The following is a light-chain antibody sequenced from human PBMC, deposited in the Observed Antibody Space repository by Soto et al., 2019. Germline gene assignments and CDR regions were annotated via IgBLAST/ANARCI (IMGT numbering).Light chain of an antibody. V-gene: IGKV3-15*01. CDR2: GAS. CDR1: QSVSSN. CDR3: LSHKGYPHT. Sequence: EIVMTQSPATLSVSPGERATLSCRASQSVSSNLAWYQQKPGQAPRLLIYGASTRATGIPARFSGSGSGTEFTLTISSLQSEDFATYYCLSHKGYPHTFGQGTKLEIK. J-gene: IGKJ2*01.